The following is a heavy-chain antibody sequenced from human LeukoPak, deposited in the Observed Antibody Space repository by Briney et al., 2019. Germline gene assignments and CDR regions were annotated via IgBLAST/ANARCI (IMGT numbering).Heavy chain of an antibody. D-gene: IGHD6-19*01. CDR1: GDSVSSNNGA. J-gene: IGHJ4*02. Sequence: SQTLSLTCAISGDSVSSNNGAWNWIRQSPSRGLEWLGRTCFRSRWYNDFAESMKGRMTIDPDTSKNQSSLQLTSVTPEDTAVYYCARDLGTTGWYTFDYWGQGTLVTVSS. V-gene: IGHV6-1*01. CDR2: TCFRSRWYN. CDR3: ARDLGTTGWYTFDY.